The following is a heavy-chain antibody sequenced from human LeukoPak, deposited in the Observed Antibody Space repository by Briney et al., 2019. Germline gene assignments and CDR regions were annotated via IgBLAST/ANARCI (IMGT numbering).Heavy chain of an antibody. V-gene: IGHV4-59*12. CDR2: IYYSGST. D-gene: IGHD2-15*01. CDR3: AVSVVAAGGWFDP. CDR1: GGSISSYY. J-gene: IGHJ5*02. Sequence: SETLSLTCTVSGGSISSYYWNWIRQPPGKGLEWIGYIYYSGSTNYNPSLKSRVTISLDTSKNQFSLKLSSVTAADTAVYYCAVSVVAAGGWFDPWGQGTLVTVSS.